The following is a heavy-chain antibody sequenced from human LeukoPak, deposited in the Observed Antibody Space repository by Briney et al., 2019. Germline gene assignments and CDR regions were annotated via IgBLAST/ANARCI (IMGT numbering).Heavy chain of an antibody. Sequence: GGSLSLSCAASGFPFSRYAMSCVRQAPRKGLEWVSAIRCSGCSTYYADSVKGRFTISRDNTKNTLYLQMTSLRAEDTAVYYCAKDLPPGWDLRYDAFDIWGQGTMVTVSS. D-gene: IGHD1-26*01. V-gene: IGHV3-23*01. CDR3: AKDLPPGWDLRYDAFDI. J-gene: IGHJ3*02. CDR1: GFPFSRYA. CDR2: IRCSGCST.